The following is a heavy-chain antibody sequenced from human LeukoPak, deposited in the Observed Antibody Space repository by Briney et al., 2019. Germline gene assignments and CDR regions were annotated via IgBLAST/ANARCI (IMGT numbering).Heavy chain of an antibody. D-gene: IGHD3-3*01. CDR3: ATDFWSGYPDY. CDR2: IKQDGSEK. CDR1: GFPFSSSW. Sequence: GESLKISCAASGFPFSSSWMSWVRQAPGKGLEWVANIKQDGSEKYYVDSVKGRFTISRDNAKNSLYLQMNSLRDEDTAVYYCATDFWSGYPDYWGQGTLVTVSS. J-gene: IGHJ4*02. V-gene: IGHV3-7*01.